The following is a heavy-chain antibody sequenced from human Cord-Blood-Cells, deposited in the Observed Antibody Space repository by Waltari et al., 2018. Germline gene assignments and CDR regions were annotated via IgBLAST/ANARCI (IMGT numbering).Heavy chain of an antibody. V-gene: IGHV1-69*06. Sequence: QVQLVQSGAEVKKPGSSVKVSCKASGGTFSSYAISWVRQAPGQGLEWMGGIDPIIGTANDAQKFQGRVTITADKSTSTAYMGLSSLRSESTDVYYCAEALRFLGWLSPDYSYYGMDVCGQGTTVTVSS. D-gene: IGHD3-3*01. J-gene: IGHJ6*02. CDR3: AEALRFLGWLSPDYSYYGMDV. CDR1: GGTFSSYA. CDR2: IDPIIGTA.